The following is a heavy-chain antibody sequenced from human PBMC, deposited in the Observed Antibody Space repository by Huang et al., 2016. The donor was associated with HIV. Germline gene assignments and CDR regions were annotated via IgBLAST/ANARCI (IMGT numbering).Heavy chain of an antibody. CDR2: IILIFGTA. CDR3: ARTAYSYGFRQGYNWFDP. D-gene: IGHD5-18*01. CDR1: GGTFSSYA. V-gene: IGHV1-69*13. J-gene: IGHJ5*02. Sequence: QVLLVQSGAEVRKPGSSVKVSCTAFGGTFSSYAISWVRQAPGQGLEWKGGIILIFGTANYTQKFQGRVTITVDESTNTGYMELTRLTSEDTAVYYCARTAYSYGFRQGYNWFDPWGQGTPVTVSS.